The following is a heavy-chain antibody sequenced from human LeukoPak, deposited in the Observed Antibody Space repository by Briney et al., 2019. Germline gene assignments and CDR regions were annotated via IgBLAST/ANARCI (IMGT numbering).Heavy chain of an antibody. CDR2: ISAYNGNT. D-gene: IGHD3-22*01. J-gene: IGHJ1*01. CDR3: ASLVPTYYYDSSGYYPPEYFQH. CDR1: GYTFTCYG. Sequence: ASVKVSCTASGYTFTCYGISWVRQAPGQGLEWMGWISAYNGNTNYAQKLQGRVTMTTDTSTSTAYMELRSLRSDDTAVYYCASLVPTYYYDSSGYYPPEYFQHWGQGTLVTVSS. V-gene: IGHV1-18*01.